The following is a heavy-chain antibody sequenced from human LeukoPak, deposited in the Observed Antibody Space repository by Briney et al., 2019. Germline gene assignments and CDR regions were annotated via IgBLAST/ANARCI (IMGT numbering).Heavy chain of an antibody. Sequence: GGSLRLSCAASGFTFSSYWMSWVRQAPGKGLEWVANIKQDGSEKCYVDSVKGRFTISRDNAKNSLYLQMNSLRAEDTAVYYCARDSHNDYDFWSGFYYFDYWGQGTLVTVSS. CDR3: ARDSHNDYDFWSGFYYFDY. V-gene: IGHV3-7*01. D-gene: IGHD3-3*01. CDR2: IKQDGSEK. J-gene: IGHJ4*02. CDR1: GFTFSSYW.